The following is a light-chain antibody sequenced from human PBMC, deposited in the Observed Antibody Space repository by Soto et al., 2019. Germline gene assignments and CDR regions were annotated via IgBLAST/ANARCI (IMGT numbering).Light chain of an antibody. CDR2: DAS. CDR3: QQRSKT. CDR1: ETVSTN. J-gene: IGKJ2*01. Sequence: EIVLTQSPATLSLSPGERATLSCRASETVSTNLAWYQQKPGQSPRLLIYDASIRATGIPARFSGSGSGTDFTLTISSLEPEDFAVYYCQQRSKTFVQGTKLEIK. V-gene: IGKV3-11*01.